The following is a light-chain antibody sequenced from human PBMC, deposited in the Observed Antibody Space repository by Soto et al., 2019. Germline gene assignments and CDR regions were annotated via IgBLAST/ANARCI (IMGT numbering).Light chain of an antibody. CDR1: QSVSSSY. CDR3: QQYGSSPRT. Sequence: EIVLTQSPGTLSLSPGERATLYCRSSQSVSSSYLAWYQQKPGQAPRLLIYGASSRATGIPDRFSGSGSGTDFTLTITRLEPEDFAVYYCQQYGSSPRTFGPGTKVDIK. J-gene: IGKJ1*01. V-gene: IGKV3-20*01. CDR2: GAS.